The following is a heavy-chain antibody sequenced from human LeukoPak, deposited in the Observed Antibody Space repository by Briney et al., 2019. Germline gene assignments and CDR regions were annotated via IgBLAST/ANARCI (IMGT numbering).Heavy chain of an antibody. CDR3: ARHRGTYCSSTSCYNVRRQEYYYYYMDV. V-gene: IGHV4-61*02. CDR2: IYTSGST. Sequence: SETLSLTCTVSGASISSGSYYWSWIRQPAGKGLEWIGRIYTSGSTNYNPSLKSRVTISGDTSKNQFSLKLSSVTAADTAVYYCARHRGTYCSSTSCYNVRRQEYYYYYMDVWGEGTTVTVSS. CDR1: GASISSGSYY. J-gene: IGHJ6*03. D-gene: IGHD2-2*02.